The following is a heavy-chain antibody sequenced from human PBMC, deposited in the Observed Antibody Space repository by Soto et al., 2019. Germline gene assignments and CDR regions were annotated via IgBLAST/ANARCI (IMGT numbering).Heavy chain of an antibody. J-gene: IGHJ3*02. D-gene: IGHD1-26*01. Sequence: PSETLSLTCAVSGGSISSSNWWSWVRQPPGKGLEWIGEIYHSGSTNYNPSLKSRVTISVDKSKNQFSLKLSSVTAADTAVYYCARDRVGATTAAFDIWGQGTMVTVSS. CDR3: ARDRVGATTAAFDI. CDR1: GGSISSSNW. CDR2: IYHSGST. V-gene: IGHV4-4*02.